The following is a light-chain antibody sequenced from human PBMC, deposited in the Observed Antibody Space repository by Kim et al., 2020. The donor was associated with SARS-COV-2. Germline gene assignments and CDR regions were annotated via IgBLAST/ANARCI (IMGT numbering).Light chain of an antibody. J-gene: IGKJ4*01. CDR1: QSISRY. CDR2: AAS. Sequence: SASVGDRVTITCRASQSISRYLHWYQQKPGQAPNLLIYAASSLQSGVPSRFSGSGSGTDFTLSISNLQFEDFATYYCQQSYSTPRTFGGGTKLEI. CDR3: QQSYSTPRT. V-gene: IGKV1-39*01.